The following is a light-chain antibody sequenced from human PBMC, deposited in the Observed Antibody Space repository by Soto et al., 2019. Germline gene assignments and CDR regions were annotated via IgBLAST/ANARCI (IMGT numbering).Light chain of an antibody. V-gene: IGKV3-11*01. Sequence: EIVLTQSPATLSLSPGERATLSCRASQSVSSYLSWYQQKPGQAPRLLIYDASNRATGIPAMFIGSGSGTDFTLTISSREPEDFAVYYCELRSHWLTFGGGTKVEIK. CDR1: QSVSSY. CDR3: ELRSHWLT. CDR2: DAS. J-gene: IGKJ4*01.